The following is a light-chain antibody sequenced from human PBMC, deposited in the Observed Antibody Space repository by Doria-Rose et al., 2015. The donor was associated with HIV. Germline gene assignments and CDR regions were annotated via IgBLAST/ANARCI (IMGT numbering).Light chain of an antibody. J-gene: IGKJ3*01. CDR1: QSLLNRDGNPH. V-gene: IGKV2-29*03. CDR3: MHGVHLQFT. CDR2: EVS. Sequence: IVMTQTPLSLSVTPGQSASISCKSSQSLLNRDGNPHLYWYPQKPGQSPQPLIYEVSSRFSGVPDRFSGSGSGTDFTLKISRVEAEDVGVYYCMHGVHLQFTFGPGTKVDIK.